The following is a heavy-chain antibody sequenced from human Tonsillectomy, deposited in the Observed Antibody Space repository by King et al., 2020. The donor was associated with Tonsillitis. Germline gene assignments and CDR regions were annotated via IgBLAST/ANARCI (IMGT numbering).Heavy chain of an antibody. Sequence: VQLVESGGGVVQPGRSLRLSCVASGFSISTYGMHWVRQATGKGLEWVALISYDGSNKYYADSVKGRFTISRDNSRNTLYLQMNSLRGEDTAVYYCATLENKLWRWELQDAYYVMDVWGQGTTVPVSS. CDR3: ATLENKLWRWELQDAYYVMDV. CDR1: GFSISTYG. CDR2: ISYDGSNK. V-gene: IGHV3-30*03. J-gene: IGHJ6*02. D-gene: IGHD3-10*01.